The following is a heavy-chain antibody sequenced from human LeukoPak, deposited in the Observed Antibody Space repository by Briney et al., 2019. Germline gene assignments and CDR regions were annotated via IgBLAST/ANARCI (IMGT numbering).Heavy chain of an antibody. CDR1: GFSFSKYW. CDR2: IKQDGSEK. V-gene: IGHV3-7*01. Sequence: GGSLRLSCAASGFSFSKYWMNWVRQAPGKGLEWVANIKQDGSEKNYVDSVKGRFTISRDNAKNLLYLQMNSLRVEDSALYYRARVPNSSSWPKAAYYYCYGMDVWGQGTTVTVSS. J-gene: IGHJ6*02. CDR3: ARVPNSSSWPKAAYYYCYGMDV. D-gene: IGHD6-13*01.